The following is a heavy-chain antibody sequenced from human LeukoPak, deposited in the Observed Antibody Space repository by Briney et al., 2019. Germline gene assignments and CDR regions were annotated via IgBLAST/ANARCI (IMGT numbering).Heavy chain of an antibody. J-gene: IGHJ4*02. CDR2: ISAYNGNT. V-gene: IGHV1-18*01. Sequence: ASVKVSCKASGYTFTNYGISWVRQAPGQGLEWMGWISAYNGNTNYAQKLQGRVAMTTDTSTSTAYMELRSLRSDDTAVYYCARSNYYDSSGYYPFDYWGQGTLVTVSS. CDR1: GYTFTNYG. CDR3: ARSNYYDSSGYYPFDY. D-gene: IGHD3-22*01.